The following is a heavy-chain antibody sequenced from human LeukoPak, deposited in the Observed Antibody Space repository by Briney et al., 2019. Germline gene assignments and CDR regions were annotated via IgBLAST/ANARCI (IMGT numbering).Heavy chain of an antibody. CDR3: ARPRDYGDLNFDY. V-gene: IGHV3-66*04. Sequence: GGSLRLSCAASGFTVSSNYMSWVRQAPGKGLEWVSVIYSGGSTYYADSVKGRFTISRDNSKNTLYLQMNSLRAEDTAVYYCARPRDYGDLNFDYWGQGTLVTVSS. CDR1: GFTVSSNY. CDR2: IYSGGST. J-gene: IGHJ4*02. D-gene: IGHD4-17*01.